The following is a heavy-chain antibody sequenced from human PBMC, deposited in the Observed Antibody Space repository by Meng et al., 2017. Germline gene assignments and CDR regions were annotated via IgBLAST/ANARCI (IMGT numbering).Heavy chain of an antibody. CDR2: ISDTGSPI. Sequence: GSLRLSCAASGFTFSTYEMNWVRQAPGKGLEWVSYISDTGSPIYYADSVKGRFTISRDNAKHSLYLQMNSLRAEDTALYHCARSSGWYSGGYYYGMDVWGQGTTVTVSS. CDR1: GFTFSTYE. J-gene: IGHJ6*02. CDR3: ARSSGWYSGGYYYGMDV. V-gene: IGHV3-48*03. D-gene: IGHD6-19*01.